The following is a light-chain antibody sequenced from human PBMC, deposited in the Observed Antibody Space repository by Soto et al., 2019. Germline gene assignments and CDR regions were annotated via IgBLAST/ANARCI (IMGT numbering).Light chain of an antibody. Sequence: EVVLTQSPATLSVSPGEGATLSCRASQSVAGYLVWYQQKLGQAPRLLIYGASTRATGIPARFSGSGSRTEFTLTISSLQSEDSAVYFCQQHSVWPLTYGGGTKVEIK. CDR2: GAS. J-gene: IGKJ4*01. CDR1: QSVAGY. CDR3: QQHSVWPLT. V-gene: IGKV3-15*01.